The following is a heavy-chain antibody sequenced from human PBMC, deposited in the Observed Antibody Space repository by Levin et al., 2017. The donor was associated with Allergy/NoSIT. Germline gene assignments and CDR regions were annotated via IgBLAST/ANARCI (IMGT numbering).Heavy chain of an antibody. CDR1: GFAFSTYG. V-gene: IGHV3-30*03. D-gene: IGHD4-17*01. J-gene: IGHJ4*02. Sequence: TGGSLRLFCAASGFAFSTYGMHWVRQAPGKGLEWVAVITYDESNKFYADSVKGRFSISRDISKNTVYLHMNSLRPEDSAVYYCARDAVREKDDFWGQGTLVTVSS. CDR3: ARDAVREKDDF. CDR2: ITYDESNK.